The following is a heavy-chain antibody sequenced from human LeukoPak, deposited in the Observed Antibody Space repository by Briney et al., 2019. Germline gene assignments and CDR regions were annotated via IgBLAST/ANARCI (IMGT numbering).Heavy chain of an antibody. CDR2: IYSSGTT. D-gene: IGHD3-22*01. CDR1: GGAISGFY. J-gene: IGHJ5*02. CDR3: ARGTDSSGFYNSYFDP. Sequence: PSETLSLTCTVSGGAISGFYWNWIRQPAGKGLEWIGRIYSSGTTNYNPSLKSRVTMSVDTSKNQFPLRLNSVTAADTAVYYCARGTDSSGFYNSYFDPWGQGTLVTVSS. V-gene: IGHV4-4*07.